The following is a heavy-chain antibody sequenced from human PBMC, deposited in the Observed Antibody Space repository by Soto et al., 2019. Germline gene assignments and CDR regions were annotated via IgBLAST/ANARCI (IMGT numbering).Heavy chain of an antibody. CDR2: ISGSGGST. J-gene: IGHJ4*02. V-gene: IGHV3-23*01. CDR3: AKSESRPSFYFDY. CDR1: GFTFSSYA. Sequence: GGSLRLSCAASGFTFSSYAMSWVRQAPGKGLEWVSAISGSGGSTYYADTVKGRFTISRDNSKNTQYLQMNSLRAEETAEYYCAKSESRPSFYFDYWGQGTLVTVSS.